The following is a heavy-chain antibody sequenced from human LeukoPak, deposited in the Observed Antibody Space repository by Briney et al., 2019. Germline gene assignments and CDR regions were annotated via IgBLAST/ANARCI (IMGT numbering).Heavy chain of an antibody. D-gene: IGHD3-22*01. Sequence: GGSLRLSCAASGFTFSSYSMNWVRQAPGKGLEWVSSISRSSSYIYYADSVKGRFTISRDNAKNSLYLQMNSLRAEDTAVYYCARATYYYDSSGYFDRGAFDIWGQGTMVTVSS. CDR2: ISRSSSYI. CDR1: GFTFSSYS. V-gene: IGHV3-21*01. J-gene: IGHJ3*02. CDR3: ARATYYYDSSGYFDRGAFDI.